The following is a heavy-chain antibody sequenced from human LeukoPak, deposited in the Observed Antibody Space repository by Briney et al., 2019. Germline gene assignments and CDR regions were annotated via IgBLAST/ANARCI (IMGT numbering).Heavy chain of an antibody. V-gene: IGHV4-30-4*08. J-gene: IGHJ5*02. Sequence: SQTLSLTCTVSGGSISSGDYYWSWIRQPPGKGLEWIGYIYYSGSTYYNPSLKSRVTISVDTSKDQFSLMLSSVTAADMAVYYCARGSRVYYDFWSGYLDWFDPWGQGTLVTVSS. CDR3: ARGSRVYYDFWSGYLDWFDP. CDR1: GGSISSGDYY. D-gene: IGHD3-3*01. CDR2: IYYSGST.